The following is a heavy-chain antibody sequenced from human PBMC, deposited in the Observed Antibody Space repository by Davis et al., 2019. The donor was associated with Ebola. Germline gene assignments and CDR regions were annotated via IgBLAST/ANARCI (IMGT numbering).Heavy chain of an antibody. D-gene: IGHD3-22*01. Sequence: PGGSLRLSCAASGFTFDDYAMHWVRQAPGKGLEWVSGISWNSGSIGYADSVKGRFTISRDNAKNSLYLQMNSLRAEDTALYYCAKDRGNYYDSSSHAFDIWGQGTMVTVSS. CDR2: ISWNSGSI. CDR1: GFTFDDYA. V-gene: IGHV3-9*01. J-gene: IGHJ3*02. CDR3: AKDRGNYYDSSSHAFDI.